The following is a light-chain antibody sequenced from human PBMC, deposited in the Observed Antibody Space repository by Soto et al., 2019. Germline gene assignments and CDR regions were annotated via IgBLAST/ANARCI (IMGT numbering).Light chain of an antibody. CDR2: GAS. CDR1: QSVSSN. J-gene: IGKJ1*01. CDR3: QQYNDLPRT. Sequence: IVLSESPSTLSLSRGETGTLSCRASQSVSSNLAWYQQKPGQAPRLLIYGASTRATGIPARFSGSGSGTEFTLTISSLQSEDFAVYYCQQYNDLPRTVGQGTKVEIK. V-gene: IGKV3-15*01.